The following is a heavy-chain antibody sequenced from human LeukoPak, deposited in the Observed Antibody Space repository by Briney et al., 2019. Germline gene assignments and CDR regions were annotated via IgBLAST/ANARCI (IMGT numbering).Heavy chain of an antibody. V-gene: IGHV1-69*04. J-gene: IGHJ4*02. D-gene: IGHD1-20*01. CDR3: VITGETHFDY. CDR2: IIPILGIA. Sequence: SVKVSCKASGGTFSSYAISWVRQAPGQGLEWMGRIIPILGIANYAQKFQGRVAITADKSTSTAYMELSSLRSEDTAVYYCVITGETHFDYWGQGTLVTVSS. CDR1: GGTFSSYA.